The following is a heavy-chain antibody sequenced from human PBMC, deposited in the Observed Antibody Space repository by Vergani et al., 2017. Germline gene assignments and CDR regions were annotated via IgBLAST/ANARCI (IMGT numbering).Heavy chain of an antibody. J-gene: IGHJ4*02. CDR2: ISWYSGSI. CDR1: GFTFDDYA. CDR3: AKGSTYYYDSSGYYGDY. D-gene: IGHD3-22*01. V-gene: IGHV3-9*01. Sequence: EVQLVESGGGLVQPGRSLRLSCAASGFTFDDYAMHWVRQAPGKGLEWVSGISWYSGSIGYADSVKGRFTISGDNAKNSLYLQMNSLRAEDTALYYCAKGSTYYYDSSGYYGDYWGQGTLVTVSS.